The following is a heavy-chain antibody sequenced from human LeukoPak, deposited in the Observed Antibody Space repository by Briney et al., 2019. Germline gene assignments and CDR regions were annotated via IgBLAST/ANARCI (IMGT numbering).Heavy chain of an antibody. V-gene: IGHV3-53*01. Sequence: GGSLRLSCAASGFTVSSNYMSWVRQAPGKGLEWVSVIYSGGSTYYADSVKGRFTISRDNSKNTLYLQMNSLRAEDTAVYYCARRGDDYYYMDVWGKGTTVTVSS. CDR3: ARRGDDYYYMDV. CDR2: IYSGGST. J-gene: IGHJ6*03. D-gene: IGHD3-16*01. CDR1: GFTVSSNY.